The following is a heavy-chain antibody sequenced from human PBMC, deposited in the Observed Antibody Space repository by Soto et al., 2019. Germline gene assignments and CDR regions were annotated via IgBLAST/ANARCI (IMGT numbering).Heavy chain of an antibody. D-gene: IGHD1-1*01. CDR1: GFTISRNA. J-gene: IGHJ4*02. V-gene: IGHV3-23*01. Sequence: QPGGSLRLSCVASGFTISRNAMYWVRQAPGKGLEWVSGISERGETTHYADSVKGRFTISRDTSKNTLYLQLSALRADDTAVYYCARDKPGTTCFDYWGQGTLVTVSS. CDR3: ARDKPGTTCFDY. CDR2: ISERGETT.